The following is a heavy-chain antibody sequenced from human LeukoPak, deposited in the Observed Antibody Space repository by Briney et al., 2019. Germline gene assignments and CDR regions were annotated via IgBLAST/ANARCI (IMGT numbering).Heavy chain of an antibody. CDR3: AKGLISTVTTKGAEYFQH. D-gene: IGHD4-17*01. CDR1: GFTFSSYG. CDR2: ISGSGGST. V-gene: IGHV3-23*01. Sequence: GGSLRLSCAASGFTFSSYGMSWVRQAPGKGLEWVSAISGSGGSTYYADSVKGRFTISRDNSKNTLYLQMNSLRAEDTAVYYCAKGLISTVTTKGAEYFQHWGQGTLVTVSS. J-gene: IGHJ1*01.